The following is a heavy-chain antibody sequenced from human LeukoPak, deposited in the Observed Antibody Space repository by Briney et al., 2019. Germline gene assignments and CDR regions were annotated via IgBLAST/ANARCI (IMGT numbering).Heavy chain of an antibody. CDR1: GFTFSSYW. D-gene: IGHD3-22*01. Sequence: PGGSLRLSCAASGFTFSSYWMSWVRQAPGKGLEWVANINQDGSELYYVDSVKGRFTISRDNAKNSLYLQMNSLRAEDTAVYYCARALGIYYDSSGYPAPDYWGQGTLVTVSS. CDR2: INQDGSEL. CDR3: ARALGIYYDSSGYPAPDY. V-gene: IGHV3-7*01. J-gene: IGHJ4*02.